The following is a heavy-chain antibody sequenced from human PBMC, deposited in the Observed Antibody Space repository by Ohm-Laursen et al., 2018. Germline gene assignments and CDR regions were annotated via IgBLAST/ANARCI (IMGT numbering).Heavy chain of an antibody. Sequence: GTLSLTCAVYGGSFSGYYWSWIRQPPGKGLEWIGEINHSGSTNYNPSLKSRVTISVDTSKNQFSLKLSSVTAADTAVYYCARILAYCGGDCHAPFDYWGQGTLVTVSS. CDR1: GGSFSGYY. CDR3: ARILAYCGGDCHAPFDY. CDR2: INHSGST. V-gene: IGHV4-34*01. J-gene: IGHJ4*02. D-gene: IGHD2-21*02.